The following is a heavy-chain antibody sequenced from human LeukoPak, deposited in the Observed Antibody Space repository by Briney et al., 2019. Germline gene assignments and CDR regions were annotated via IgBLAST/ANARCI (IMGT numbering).Heavy chain of an antibody. CDR3: ARGPTYGSGSPFDY. CDR2: INHSGST. Sequence: PSETLSLTCAVYGGSFSGYYWSWIRQPPGKGLEWIGEINHSGSTNYNPSLKSRVTISVDTSKNQFSLKLSSVTAAYTAVYYCARGPTYGSGSPFDYWGQGTLVTVSS. CDR1: GGSFSGYY. V-gene: IGHV4-34*01. D-gene: IGHD3-10*01. J-gene: IGHJ4*02.